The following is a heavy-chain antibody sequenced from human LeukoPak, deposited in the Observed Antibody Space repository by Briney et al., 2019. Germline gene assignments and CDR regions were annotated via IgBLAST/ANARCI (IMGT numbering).Heavy chain of an antibody. V-gene: IGHV4-59*08. CDR3: ARHTAYGDYYFDY. Sequence: SETLSLTCTVSGGSISSYYWSWIRQPPGKGLEWIGYIYYSGSTNYNPSLKSRVTISVDTSKNQFSLKLSSVTAAGTAVYYCARHTAYGDYYFDYWGQGTLVTVSS. CDR1: GGSISSYY. D-gene: IGHD4-17*01. CDR2: IYYSGST. J-gene: IGHJ4*02.